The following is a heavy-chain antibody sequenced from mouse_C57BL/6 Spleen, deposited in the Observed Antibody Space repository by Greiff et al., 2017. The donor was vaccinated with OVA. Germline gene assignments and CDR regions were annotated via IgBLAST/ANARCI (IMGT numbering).Heavy chain of an antibody. CDR3: ARRGMDYYGSSYYFDY. Sequence: QVQLQQPGTELVKPGASVKLSCQASGYTFTSYWMHWVKQRPGQGLEWIGNFNPSNGGTNYNEKFKSKATLTVDKSSSTAYMQLSSLTSEDSAVYYCARRGMDYYGSSYYFDYWGQGTTLTVSS. CDR1: GYTFTSYW. CDR2: FNPSNGGT. D-gene: IGHD1-1*01. J-gene: IGHJ2*01. V-gene: IGHV1-53*01.